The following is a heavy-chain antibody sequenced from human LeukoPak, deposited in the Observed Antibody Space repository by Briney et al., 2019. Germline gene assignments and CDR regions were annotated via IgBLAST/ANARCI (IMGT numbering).Heavy chain of an antibody. V-gene: IGHV3-30-3*01. D-gene: IGHD5-18*01. CDR1: GFTFSSYA. Sequence: GGSLRLSCAASGFTFSSYAMHWVRQAPGKGLEWVAVISYDGSNKYYADSVKGRFTISRDNSKNTLYLQMNSLRAEDTAVYYCAKDLGYSYGYGFDPWGQGTLVTVSS. J-gene: IGHJ5*02. CDR2: ISYDGSNK. CDR3: AKDLGYSYGYGFDP.